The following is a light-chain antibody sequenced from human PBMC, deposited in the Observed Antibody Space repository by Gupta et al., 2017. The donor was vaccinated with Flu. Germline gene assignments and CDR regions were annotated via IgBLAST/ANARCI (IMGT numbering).Light chain of an antibody. CDR2: PAS. J-gene: IGKJ4*02. CDR3: QQADGFPLT. Sequence: IQMTQSPSSVSASVGDRVTVTCGASQVIYSQLGWYQQKPGKAPKLPMYPASTLQGGVPSRFSGRGSGTDYTLTMTSLQPEDVATYYCQQADGFPLTFGGGSKVEIK. V-gene: IGKV1-12*01. CDR1: QVIYSQ.